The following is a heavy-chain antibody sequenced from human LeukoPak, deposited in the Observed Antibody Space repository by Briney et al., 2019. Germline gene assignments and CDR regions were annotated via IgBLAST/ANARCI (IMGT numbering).Heavy chain of an antibody. D-gene: IGHD1-26*01. CDR2: INWNGGST. J-gene: IGHJ4*02. Sequence: PGGSLRLSCAASGFTFDDYGMSWVRQAPGKGLEWVSGINWNGGSTGYADSVKGRFTISGDNAKNSLYLQMNSLRAEDTALYYCARGSVGSYYGRYYFDYWGQGTLVTVSS. V-gene: IGHV3-20*04. CDR3: ARGSVGSYYGRYYFDY. CDR1: GFTFDDYG.